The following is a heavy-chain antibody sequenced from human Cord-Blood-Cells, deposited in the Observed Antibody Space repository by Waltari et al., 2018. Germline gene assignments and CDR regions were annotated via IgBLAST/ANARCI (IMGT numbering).Heavy chain of an antibody. D-gene: IGHD3-9*01. J-gene: IGHJ4*02. CDR3: ARGPLRYFDWLLYYFDY. CDR1: GGTFSSYA. CDR2: IIPIFGTA. Sequence: QVQLVQSGAAVKTPGSSVQVSCKASGGTFSSYAISWVRQAPGQGLEWMGGIIPIFGTANHAQKFQGRVTITADESTSTAYMELSSLRSEDTAVYYCARGPLRYFDWLLYYFDYWGQGTLVTVSS. V-gene: IGHV1-69*01.